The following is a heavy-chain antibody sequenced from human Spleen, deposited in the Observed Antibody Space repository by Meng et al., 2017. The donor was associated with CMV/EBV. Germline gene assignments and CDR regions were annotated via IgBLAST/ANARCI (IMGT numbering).Heavy chain of an antibody. J-gene: IGHJ5*02. V-gene: IGHV4-30-4*08. CDR1: RGSISGGDSF. D-gene: IGHD2-15*01. CDR3: ALGGGPLLPFDP. CDR2: IYYSGST. Sequence: VPRGSISGGDSFWSWLRQSPGQGLEWIGYIYYSGSTFYNPSLKSRITISVDTSKNQFSLKLTSVTAADTAFYYCALGGGPLLPFDPWGQGTLVTVSS.